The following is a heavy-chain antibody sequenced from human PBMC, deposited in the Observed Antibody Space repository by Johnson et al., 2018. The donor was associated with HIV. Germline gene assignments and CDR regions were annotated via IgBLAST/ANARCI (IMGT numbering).Heavy chain of an antibody. Sequence: QVQLVESGGGLVQPGRSLRLSCAASGFTFSSYAMHWVRQAPGKGLEWVAVISYDGSKKYYADSVEGRFTISRDNSKNTLYLQMNSLRAEDTAVFYCARASLARGGKIRAFDIWGQGTMVTVSS. CDR2: ISYDGSKK. J-gene: IGHJ3*02. V-gene: IGHV3-30*14. D-gene: IGHD4-23*01. CDR1: GFTFSSYA. CDR3: ARASLARGGKIRAFDI.